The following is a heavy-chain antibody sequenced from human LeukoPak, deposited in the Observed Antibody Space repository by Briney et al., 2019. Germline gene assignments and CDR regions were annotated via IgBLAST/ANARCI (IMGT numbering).Heavy chain of an antibody. D-gene: IGHD5-18*01. V-gene: IGHV5-51*01. CDR1: GYSFTDYW. Sequence: GESLQISCRGSGYSFTDYWIGWVRQMPGKGLEWMGIIYPDDSDIRYSPSFQGQVTISADKSISTAYLQWSSLKASDTAMYYCARLPLELWLEGYYFDYWGQGTLVTVSS. CDR2: IYPDDSDI. J-gene: IGHJ4*02. CDR3: ARLPLELWLEGYYFDY.